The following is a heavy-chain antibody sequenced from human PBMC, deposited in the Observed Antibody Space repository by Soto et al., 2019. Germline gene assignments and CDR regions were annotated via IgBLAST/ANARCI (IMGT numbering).Heavy chain of an antibody. CDR1: GYSFATSG. CDR2: ISAYNGNT. J-gene: IGHJ4*02. V-gene: IGHV1-18*01. D-gene: IGHD3-22*01. Sequence: QVKLVQSGTEVKQPGASMKVSCKDSGYSFATSGISWVRQAPGQGLEWKRWISAYNGNTNYDQKLQDRVTMTTDTSTSTAYLELRNLRSDDTAVYYCARAGQYYDSSGYANWGQGTLVTVS. CDR3: ARAGQYYDSSGYAN.